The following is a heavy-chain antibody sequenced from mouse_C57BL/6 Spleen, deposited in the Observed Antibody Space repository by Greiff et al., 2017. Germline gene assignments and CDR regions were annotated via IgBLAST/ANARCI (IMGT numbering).Heavy chain of an antibody. CDR2: INPNNGGT. CDR3: ARSIDYYGAWFAY. D-gene: IGHD1-1*01. Sequence: VQLQQSGPELVKPGASVKMSCKASGYTFTDYNMPWVKQSHGKSLEWIGYINPNNGGTSYNQKFKGKVTLTVNKSSSTAYMELRSLTSEDSAVYYCARSIDYYGAWFAYWGQGTLVTVSA. V-gene: IGHV1-22*01. CDR1: GYTFTDYN. J-gene: IGHJ3*01.